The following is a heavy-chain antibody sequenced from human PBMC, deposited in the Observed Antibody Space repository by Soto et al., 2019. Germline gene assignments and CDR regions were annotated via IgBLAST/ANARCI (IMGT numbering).Heavy chain of an antibody. CDR2: IYYSGST. D-gene: IGHD6-13*01. V-gene: IGHV4-39*01. CDR1: VGSISSSSYY. J-gene: IGHJ6*02. CDR3: ARSQLDSWYDYYYGMDV. Sequence: PSETLALTCTVSVGSISSSSYYWVWIPQPPGKGLEWIGSIYYSGSTYYNPSLKGRVTISVDTSKNQFSLKLISVTAADTAVYYCARSQLDSWYDYYYGMDVWGQGTTVTVSS.